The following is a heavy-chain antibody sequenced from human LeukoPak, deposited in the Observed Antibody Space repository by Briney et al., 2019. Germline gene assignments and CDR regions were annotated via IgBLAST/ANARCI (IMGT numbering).Heavy chain of an antibody. Sequence: GGSLRLSCAASGFIFSSYAMHWVRQAPGKGLEWVAFIRYDGSNKYYADSVKGRFIISRDNSKNTLYLQMNSLRPEDTAVYYCAKDRSSSNWYYFDYWGQGTLVTVSS. CDR3: AKDRSSSNWYYFDY. D-gene: IGHD6-13*01. V-gene: IGHV3-30*02. J-gene: IGHJ4*02. CDR1: GFIFSSYA. CDR2: IRYDGSNK.